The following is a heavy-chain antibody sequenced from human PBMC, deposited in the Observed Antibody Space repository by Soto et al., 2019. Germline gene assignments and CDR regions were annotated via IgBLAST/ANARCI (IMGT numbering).Heavy chain of an antibody. J-gene: IGHJ3*02. CDR1: GFTFSSYG. Sequence: GGSLRLSCAASGFTFSSYGMHWVRQAPGKGLEWVAVIWYDGSNKYYADSVKGRFTISRDNSKNTLYLQMNSLRAEDTAVYYCARESRSSGANAFDIWGQGTMVTVSS. CDR3: ARESRSSGANAFDI. V-gene: IGHV3-33*01. D-gene: IGHD3-10*01. CDR2: IWYDGSNK.